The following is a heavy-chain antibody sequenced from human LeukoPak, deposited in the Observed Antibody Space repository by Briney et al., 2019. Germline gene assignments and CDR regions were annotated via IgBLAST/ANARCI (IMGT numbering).Heavy chain of an antibody. CDR3: ARDLYYYGSGSYYDVFDV. CDR1: GYTFTSYG. CDR2: ISAYKGNT. V-gene: IGHV1-18*04. J-gene: IGHJ3*01. D-gene: IGHD3-10*01. Sequence: ASVKVSCKTSGYTFTSYGISWVRQAPGQGLEWMGWISAYKGNTYYAQKLQGRVTMTTDTSTSTAYMELRSLRSDDTAIYYCARDLYYYGSGSYYDVFDVWGQGTMVTVSS.